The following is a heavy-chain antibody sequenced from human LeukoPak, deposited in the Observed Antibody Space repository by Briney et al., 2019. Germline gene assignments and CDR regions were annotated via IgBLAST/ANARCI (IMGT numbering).Heavy chain of an antibody. J-gene: IGHJ4*02. D-gene: IGHD3-22*01. CDR3: ARISRYYSDSSGFYPSHFDY. CDR2: IYHSGST. V-gene: IGHV4-38-2*01. Sequence: SETLSLTCAVSGYSISSDYYWGWIRQPPGRGLEWIGSIYHSGSTYYNSSLKSRVTIPVDTSKNQFSLKLNSVTAADTAVYYCARISRYYSDSSGFYPSHFDYWGQGTLVTVSS. CDR1: GYSISSDYY.